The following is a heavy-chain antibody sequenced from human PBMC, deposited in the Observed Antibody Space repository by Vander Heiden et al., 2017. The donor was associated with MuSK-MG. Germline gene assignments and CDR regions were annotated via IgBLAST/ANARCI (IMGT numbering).Heavy chain of an antibody. CDR3: VKAERDRWLQGYD. CDR1: GFTFSSSG. CDR2: ISDHGGTT. Sequence: EVQLVASGGGLVQPGGSLRLSCSASGFTFSSSGMHWVRQAPGKGLEYVAAISDHGGTTYYADSVKGRFIISRDNSKNMLFLQMSSLRGEDTAVYYCVKAERDRWLQGYDWGQGTLVTVSS. J-gene: IGHJ4*02. D-gene: IGHD5-12*01. V-gene: IGHV3-64D*06.